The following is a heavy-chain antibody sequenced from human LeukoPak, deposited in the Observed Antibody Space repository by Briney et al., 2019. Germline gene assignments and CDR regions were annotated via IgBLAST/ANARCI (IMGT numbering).Heavy chain of an antibody. D-gene: IGHD3-22*01. CDR2: INAGNGNT. J-gene: IGHJ4*02. Sequence: ASVKVSCKASGYTFTSYAMHWVRQAPGQRLEWMGWINAGNGNTKYSQKFQGRVTMTRDTSTSTVYMELSSLRSEDTAVYYCARDTSSGSPFDYWGQGTLVTVSS. V-gene: IGHV1-3*01. CDR3: ARDTSSGSPFDY. CDR1: GYTFTSYA.